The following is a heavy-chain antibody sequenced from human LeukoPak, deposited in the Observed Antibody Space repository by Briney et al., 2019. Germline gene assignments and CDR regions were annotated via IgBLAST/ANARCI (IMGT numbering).Heavy chain of an antibody. CDR2: ISIISSTI. Sequence: GGSLRLSCAASGFTFSSYHMNWVRQAPGRGLEWVSYISIISSTIYYADSVKGRFTISRDDAKNSVYLQMNSLRAEDTAVYYCARTYERELDYWGQGTLVTVSS. J-gene: IGHJ4*02. D-gene: IGHD5-12*01. V-gene: IGHV3-48*01. CDR1: GFTFSSYH. CDR3: ARTYERELDY.